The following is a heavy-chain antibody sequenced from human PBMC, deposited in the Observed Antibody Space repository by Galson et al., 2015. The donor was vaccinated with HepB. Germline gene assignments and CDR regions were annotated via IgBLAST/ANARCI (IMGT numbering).Heavy chain of an antibody. CDR3: AKDTAMVTLGWFDP. D-gene: IGHD5-18*01. CDR2: LSGSGGIT. V-gene: IGHV3-23*01. CDR1: GFTFSSYA. Sequence: SLRLSCAASGFTFSSYAMSWVRQAPGRGLEWVSALSGSGGITYYADSVKGRFTISRDNSKNTLYLQMNSLRAEDTAVYYCAKDTAMVTLGWFDPWGQGTLVTVSS. J-gene: IGHJ5*02.